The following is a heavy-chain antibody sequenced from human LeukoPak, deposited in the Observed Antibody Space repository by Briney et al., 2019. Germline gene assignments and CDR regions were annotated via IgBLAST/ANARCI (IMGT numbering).Heavy chain of an antibody. Sequence: GGSLRLSCAASGFTFSSYGMSWVRQAPEKGLQWVSAISGGGVSTYYADSVKGRFTISRDNSKNTLYLVMNSLRVHGMAVYYCAKAVDLATIAVDIWGQGTMVTASS. CDR3: AKAVDLATIAVDI. D-gene: IGHD5-24*01. J-gene: IGHJ3*02. CDR1: GFTFSSYG. CDR2: ISGGGVST. V-gene: IGHV3-23*01.